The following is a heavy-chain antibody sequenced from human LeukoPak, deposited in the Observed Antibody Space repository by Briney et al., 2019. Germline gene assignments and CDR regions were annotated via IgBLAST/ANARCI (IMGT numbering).Heavy chain of an antibody. Sequence: GGSLRLSCAASGFTFGIYWMNWVRQAPGKGLEWVANIKEDGSEKNYVDSVKGRFTISRDNAKNSLYLQMNSLRAEDTAVYYCARDNPRCCGVVPANIDDYWGQGTLVTVSS. CDR2: IKEDGSEK. J-gene: IGHJ4*02. CDR1: GFTFGIYW. D-gene: IGHD2-15*01. CDR3: ARDNPRCCGVVPANIDDY. V-gene: IGHV3-7*01.